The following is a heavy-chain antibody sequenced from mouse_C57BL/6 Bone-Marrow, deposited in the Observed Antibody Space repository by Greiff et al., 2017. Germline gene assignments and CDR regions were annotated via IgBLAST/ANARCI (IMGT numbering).Heavy chain of an antibody. V-gene: IGHV14-4*01. CDR3: TTPYDYDDPRGFAY. J-gene: IGHJ3*01. CDR1: GFNIQDDY. D-gene: IGHD2-4*01. Sequence: EVQLQQSGAELVRPGASVTLSCTASGFNIQDDYLHWVKQRPEQGLEWIGWIDPANGDTAYASKFQGKATITADTSSNTSYLQLSRLTSEDTAVYYCTTPYDYDDPRGFAYWGQGTLVTVSA. CDR2: IDPANGDT.